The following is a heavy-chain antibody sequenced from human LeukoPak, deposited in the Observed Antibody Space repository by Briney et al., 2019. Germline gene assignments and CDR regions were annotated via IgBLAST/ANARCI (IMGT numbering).Heavy chain of an antibody. CDR3: ARDSSGWYKLDWFDP. D-gene: IGHD6-19*01. CDR1: GYTFTSYY. J-gene: IGHJ5*02. CDR2: INPSGGST. Sequence: GASVKVSCKASGYTFTSYYMHWVRQAPGQGLEWMGLINPSGGSTSYAQKFQGRVTMTRDMSTSTVYMELSSLRSEDTAVYYCARDSSGWYKLDWFDPWGQGTLVTVSS. V-gene: IGHV1-46*01.